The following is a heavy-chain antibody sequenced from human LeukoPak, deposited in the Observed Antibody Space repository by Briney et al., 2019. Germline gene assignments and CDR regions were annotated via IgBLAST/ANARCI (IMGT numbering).Heavy chain of an antibody. CDR3: AREAYCGGDCYPGGNYFDY. V-gene: IGHV4-39*07. CDR2: IYYSGST. J-gene: IGHJ4*02. D-gene: IGHD2-21*02. CDR1: GGSISSSSYY. Sequence: SETLSLTCTVSGGSISSSSYYWGWIRQPPGKGLEWIGSIYYSGSTYYNPSLKSRVTISVDTSKNQFSLKLSSVTAADTAVYYCAREAYCGGDCYPGGNYFDYWGQGTLVTVSS.